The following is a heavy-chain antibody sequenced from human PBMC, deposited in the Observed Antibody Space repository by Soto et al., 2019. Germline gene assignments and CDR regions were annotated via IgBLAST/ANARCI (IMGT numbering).Heavy chain of an antibody. CDR1: GFTFSSYA. J-gene: IGHJ4*02. CDR2: ISGSGGST. V-gene: IGHV3-23*01. CDR3: AKGALSGYYDILTGPPDY. D-gene: IGHD3-9*01. Sequence: EVQLLESGGGLVQPGGSLRLSCAASGFTFSSYAMSWVRQAPGKGLEWVSAISGSGGSTYYADSVKGRFTISRDNSKNTLYLQMTSLRAEDTAVYYCAKGALSGYYDILTGPPDYWGQGTLVTVSS.